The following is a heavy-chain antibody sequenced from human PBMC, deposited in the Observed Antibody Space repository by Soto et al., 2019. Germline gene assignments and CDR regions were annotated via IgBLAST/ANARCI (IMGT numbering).Heavy chain of an antibody. CDR3: ARDTAPVVVVAATPDY. CDR2: IWYDGSNK. D-gene: IGHD2-15*01. V-gene: IGHV3-33*01. CDR1: GFTFSSYG. J-gene: IGHJ4*02. Sequence: PGGSLRLSCAASGFTFSSYGMHWVRQAPGKGLEWVAVIWYDGSNKYYADSVKGRFTISRDNSKNTLYLQMNSLRAEDTAVYYCARDTAPVVVVAATPDYWGQGTLVTVS.